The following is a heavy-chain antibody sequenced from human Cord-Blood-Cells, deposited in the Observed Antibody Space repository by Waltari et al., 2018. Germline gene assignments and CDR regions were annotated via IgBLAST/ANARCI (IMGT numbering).Heavy chain of an antibody. CDR3: ARDLRKVGMGWFDP. V-gene: IGHV3-48*02. D-gene: IGHD1-26*01. CDR2: ISNSSSTI. Sequence: EVQLVESGGGLVQPGGSLRLSCAASGFTFSSYSMNWVRQAPGKGLEWVSYISNSSSTIYYADSVKGRFTISRDNAKNSLYLQMNSLRDEDTAVYYCARDLRKVGMGWFDPWGQGTLVTVSS. CDR1: GFTFSSYS. J-gene: IGHJ5*02.